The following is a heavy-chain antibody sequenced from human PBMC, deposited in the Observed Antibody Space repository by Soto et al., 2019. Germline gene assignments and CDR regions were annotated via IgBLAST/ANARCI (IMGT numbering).Heavy chain of an antibody. V-gene: IGHV4-4*07. CDR1: GGYISSFY. D-gene: IGHD6-13*01. CDR2: IYSSGST. CDR3: ARGTVAAASGSFDY. J-gene: IGHJ4*02. Sequence: ASETLSLTCTVSGGYISSFYWNWIRQPAGKGLEWIGRIYSSGSTYYNPSLKSRVTMSVDTSKNQFSLKLTSVTAADTAVYYCARGTVAAASGSFDYWGQGTLVTVSS.